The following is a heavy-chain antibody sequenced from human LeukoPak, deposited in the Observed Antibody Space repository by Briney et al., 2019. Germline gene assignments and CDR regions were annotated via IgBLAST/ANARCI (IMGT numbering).Heavy chain of an antibody. D-gene: IGHD5-18*01. V-gene: IGHV3-23*01. J-gene: IGHJ4*02. CDR3: AKGSGYSYGYLSYYFDY. Sequence: VGSLRLSCAASGFTFSSYAMSWVRQAPGKGLEWVSAISGSGGSTYYADSVKGRFTISRDNSKNTLYLQMNSLRAEDTAVYYCAKGSGYSYGYLSYYFDYWGQGTLVTVSS. CDR2: ISGSGGST. CDR1: GFTFSSYA.